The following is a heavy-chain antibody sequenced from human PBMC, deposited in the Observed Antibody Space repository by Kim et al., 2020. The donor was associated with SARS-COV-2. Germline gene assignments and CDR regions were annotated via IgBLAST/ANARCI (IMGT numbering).Heavy chain of an antibody. CDR1: GFTFSSCS. CDR2: ISSSSGYI. CDR3: GGDAGSSVPYYYYYMDV. Sequence: GGSLRLSCAASGFTFSSCSMNWVRQAPGKGLEWVSSISSSSGYIYYADSVKGRFTISRDKAKNSLYLQMNSLRAEDTAVYYCGGDAGSSVPYYYYYMDVWGEGSTVSVSS. V-gene: IGHV3-21*01. J-gene: IGHJ6*03. D-gene: IGHD2-2*01.